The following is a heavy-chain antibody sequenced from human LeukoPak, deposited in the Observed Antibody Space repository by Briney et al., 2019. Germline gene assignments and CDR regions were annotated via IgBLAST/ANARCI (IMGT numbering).Heavy chain of an antibody. CDR1: GFTFSIYS. V-gene: IGHV3-21*06. CDR2: ISSSSSFI. J-gene: IGHJ4*02. D-gene: IGHD6-6*01. CDR3: AKNRKSSSSDFDY. Sequence: GGSLRLACAASGFTFSIYSLNWVRQAPGKGLEWVSSISSSSSFISYADSVKGRFTISRDNAKNSLYLQMNSLRAEDTAVYYCAKNRKSSSSDFDYWGQGTLVTVSS.